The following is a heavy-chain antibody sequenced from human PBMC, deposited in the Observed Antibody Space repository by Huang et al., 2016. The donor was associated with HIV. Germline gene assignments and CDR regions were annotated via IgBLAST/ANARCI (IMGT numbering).Heavy chain of an antibody. CDR1: GSNFNH. Sequence: EVQLVESGGGSVQPGGSLILSCAASGSNFNHMHWVRQASGKGLEWVGRIRNKANNYATAYAASVRGRFTISRDDSRSTAYLQMTSLRIEDTALYYCIILDGDYWGLGIVVTVSS. CDR3: IILDGDY. J-gene: IGHJ4*02. V-gene: IGHV3-73*01. D-gene: IGHD3-3*02. CDR2: IRNKANNYAT.